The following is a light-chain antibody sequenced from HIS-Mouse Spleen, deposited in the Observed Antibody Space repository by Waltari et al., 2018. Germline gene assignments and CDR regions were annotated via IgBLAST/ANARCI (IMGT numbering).Light chain of an antibody. CDR3: CSYAGSSTYWV. V-gene: IGLV2-23*01. CDR1: SSAVGSYNL. J-gene: IGLJ3*02. CDR2: EGS. Sequence: QPALTQPASVSGSPGQSITISCTGTSSAVGSYNLVPWYQQHPGQAPKLMIYEGSKRPSGVSNRFSGSKSGNTASLTISGLQAEDEADYYCCSYAGSSTYWVFGGGTKLTVL.